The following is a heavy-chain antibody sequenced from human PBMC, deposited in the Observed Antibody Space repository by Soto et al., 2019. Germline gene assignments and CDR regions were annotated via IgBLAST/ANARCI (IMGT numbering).Heavy chain of an antibody. D-gene: IGHD3-22*01. V-gene: IGHV1-46*01. Sequence: ASVKVSCKASGYTFTSYYMHWVRQAPGQGFEWMGIINPSGGSTSYAQKFQGRVTMTRDTSTSTVYMELSSLRSEDTAVYYCARDPSYDSSGYLTYYFDYWGQGTLVT. CDR1: GYTFTSYY. J-gene: IGHJ4*02. CDR3: ARDPSYDSSGYLTYYFDY. CDR2: INPSGGST.